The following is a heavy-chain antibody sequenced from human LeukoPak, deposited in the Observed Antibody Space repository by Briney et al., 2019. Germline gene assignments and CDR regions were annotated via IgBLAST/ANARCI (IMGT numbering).Heavy chain of an antibody. CDR2: MTSNGGST. Sequence: GGSLRLSCSASGFTFSSYAVHWVRQAPGKGLEYVSTMTSNGGSTYYADSVKDRFTISRDNSKNTLYLQMSSLRTEDTAVYYCVKGKGSGYYLDAFDMWGQGTMVTVSS. CDR3: VKGKGSGYYLDAFDM. D-gene: IGHD3-22*01. V-gene: IGHV3-64D*09. J-gene: IGHJ3*02. CDR1: GFTFSSYA.